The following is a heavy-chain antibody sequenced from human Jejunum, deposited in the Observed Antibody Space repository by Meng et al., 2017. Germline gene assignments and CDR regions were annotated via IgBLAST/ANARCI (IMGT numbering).Heavy chain of an antibody. J-gene: IGHJ4*02. CDR2: IYYSGGT. CDR1: GGSIGSSNW. CDR3: AHSSSSSSFGFDY. V-gene: IGHV4-4*02. D-gene: IGHD6-6*01. Sequence: VHLQESGPGLVKPSGTLSLTCVVSGGSIGSSNWLSWVRQPPGKGLEWIGYIYYSGGTTYSPSLNSRVTISIDTAKNQVSLKVSSVTAADTAVYYCAHSSSSSSFGFDYWGQGTLVTVSS.